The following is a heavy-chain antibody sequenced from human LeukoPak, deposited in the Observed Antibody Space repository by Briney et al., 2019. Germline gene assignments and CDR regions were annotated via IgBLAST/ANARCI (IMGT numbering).Heavy chain of an antibody. V-gene: IGHV4-39*01. CDR2: IYYNEYT. J-gene: IGHJ5*02. CDR1: RGYVSSSSYY. CDR3: ARHEYSGSYYGLSWFDP. D-gene: IGHD1-26*01. Sequence: SETLSLTCTVSRGYVSSSSYYWGWIRQPPGKGLEWIGSIYYNEYTYYNPSLKSRVTISVDTSKNQFSLKLSSVTAADTAVYYCARHEYSGSYYGLSWFDPWGPGTLVTVSS.